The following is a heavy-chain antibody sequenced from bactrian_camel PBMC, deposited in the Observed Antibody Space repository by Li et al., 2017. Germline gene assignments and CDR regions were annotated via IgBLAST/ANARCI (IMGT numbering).Heavy chain of an antibody. Sequence: HVQLVESGGGSVQVGGSLRLSCVASGDTIGRYCMGWFRQIPDKEREGVANLDNGDGSTKYADPVKGRFTISKDNAKNTLYLQMDSLKFEDTAMYYCATGCTQIRRGAIRPERYTNWGQGTQVTVS. CDR1: GDTIGRYC. V-gene: IGHV3S1*01. CDR2: LDNGDGST. J-gene: IGHJ4*01. D-gene: IGHD5*01. CDR3: ATGCTQIRRGAIRPERYTN.